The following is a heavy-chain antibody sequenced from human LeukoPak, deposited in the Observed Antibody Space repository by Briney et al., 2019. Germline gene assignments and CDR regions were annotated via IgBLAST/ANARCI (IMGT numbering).Heavy chain of an antibody. CDR1: GFSLSTSAMC. V-gene: IGHV2-70*11. J-gene: IGHJ4*02. CDR3: ARAFYGGNSADS. D-gene: IGHD4-23*01. CDR2: IDWDDDK. Sequence: SGPALVKPTQTLTLTCTFSGFSLSTSAMCVSWIRQPPGKALEWLARIDWDDDKYYSTSLKTRLTISKDTSKNQVVLTMTNMDPVDTATYYCARAFYGGNSADSWGQGTLVTVSS.